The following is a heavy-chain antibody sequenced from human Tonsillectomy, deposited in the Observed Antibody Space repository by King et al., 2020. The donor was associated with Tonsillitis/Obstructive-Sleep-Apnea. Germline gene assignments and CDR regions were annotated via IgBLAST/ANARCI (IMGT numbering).Heavy chain of an antibody. CDR2: ISGSGGST. CDR1: GFTFNTYA. V-gene: IGHV3-23*04. Sequence: VQLVESGGGLVQPGGSLRLSCAASGFTFNTYAMSWVRQAPGKGLEWVSAISGSGGSTYYADSVKGRFTISRENSKYTLYLQMNSLRDEDTAVYYCAKMRALGYCSSTSCFPYYYYLDVRGKGTTVTVS. CDR3: AKMRALGYCSSTSCFPYYYYLDV. J-gene: IGHJ6*03. D-gene: IGHD2-2*01.